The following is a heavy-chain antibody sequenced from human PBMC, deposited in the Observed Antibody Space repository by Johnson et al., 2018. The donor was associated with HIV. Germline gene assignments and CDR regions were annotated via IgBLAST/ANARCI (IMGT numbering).Heavy chain of an antibody. Sequence: VQLVESGGGLVKPGGSLRLSCAASGFTFRNAWMSWVRQAPGKGLEWVGRIKTKTDGGTIDYNAPVKGRFSISRDDSKNTLYLQMNSLRVEDTAVYYCASGAYSSSLTVDIWGQGTMVTVSS. CDR3: ASGAYSSSLTVDI. CDR2: IKTKTDGGTI. CDR1: GFTFRNAW. D-gene: IGHD6-6*01. J-gene: IGHJ3*02. V-gene: IGHV3-15*01.